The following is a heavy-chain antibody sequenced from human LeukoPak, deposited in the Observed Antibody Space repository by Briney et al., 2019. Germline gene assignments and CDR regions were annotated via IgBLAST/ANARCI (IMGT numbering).Heavy chain of an antibody. D-gene: IGHD3-22*01. CDR1: GFTIGEYG. CDR3: TLTMIVVARSHFDY. J-gene: IGHJ4*02. Sequence: PGRSLRLSCTASGFTIGEYGMSWVRQAPGKGLEWIGFIRSKGHGGTTEYAASVKGRFTISRDDSKSIAYLQLNSLKTEDTAVYYCTLTMIVVARSHFDYWGQGTLVTVSS. CDR2: IRSKGHGGTT. V-gene: IGHV3-49*04.